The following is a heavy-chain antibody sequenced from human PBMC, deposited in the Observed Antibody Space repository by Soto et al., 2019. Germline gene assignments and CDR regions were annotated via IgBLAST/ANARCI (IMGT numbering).Heavy chain of an antibody. Sequence: PGGSLRLSCAASGFTFSSYAMHWVRQAPGKGLEWVAVISYDGSNKYYADSVKGRFTISRDNSKNTLYLQMNSLRAEDTAVYYCARAPYYPWGQGTLVTVSS. CDR1: GFTFSSYA. CDR3: ARAPYYP. J-gene: IGHJ5*02. D-gene: IGHD1-26*01. CDR2: ISYDGSNK. V-gene: IGHV3-30-3*01.